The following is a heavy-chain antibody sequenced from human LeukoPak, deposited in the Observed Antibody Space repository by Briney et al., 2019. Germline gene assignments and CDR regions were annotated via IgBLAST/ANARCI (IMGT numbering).Heavy chain of an antibody. V-gene: IGHV4-39*07. D-gene: IGHD3-9*01. J-gene: IGHJ3*02. Sequence: SETLSLTCTVSGGSISSSSYYWGWIRQPPGKGLEWIGSIYYSGSTYYNPSLKSRVTISVDTSKNQFSLKLSSVTAADTAVYYCARDLTTFYDILTGYHGVAFDIWGQGTMVTVSS. CDR1: GGSISSSSYY. CDR2: IYYSGST. CDR3: ARDLTTFYDILTGYHGVAFDI.